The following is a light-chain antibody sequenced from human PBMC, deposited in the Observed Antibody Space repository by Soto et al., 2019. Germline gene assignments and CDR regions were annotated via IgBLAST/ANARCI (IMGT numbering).Light chain of an antibody. CDR1: QSVSSY. V-gene: IGKV3-11*01. J-gene: IGKJ3*01. Sequence: EIVLTQSPATLSLSPGERATLSCRASQSVSSYLAWYQQKPGQAPRLLIYDASNRATGIPARFSGSESGTDFTLTISSLETEDFAVYYFQQRSNWPLFTFGPGTKVDIK. CDR3: QQRSNWPLFT. CDR2: DAS.